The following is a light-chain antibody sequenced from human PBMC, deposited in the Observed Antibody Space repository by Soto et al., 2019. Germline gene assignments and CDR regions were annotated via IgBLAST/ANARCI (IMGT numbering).Light chain of an antibody. J-gene: IGKJ1*01. Sequence: IVLPQSPGTLFVSQGERTTVSCRARQSVSSNFLDWAPHKPGQAPRLLFYGASSRAPPLPDRFSGSGSGTDFTLPSSRLEPEDFAVYYCQQYETSPRTFGQGTKVDSK. V-gene: IGKV3-20*01. CDR1: QSVSSNF. CDR2: GAS. CDR3: QQYETSPRT.